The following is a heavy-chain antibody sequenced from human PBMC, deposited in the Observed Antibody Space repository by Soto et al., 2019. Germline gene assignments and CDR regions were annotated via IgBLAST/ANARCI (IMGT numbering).Heavy chain of an antibody. J-gene: IGHJ4*02. Sequence: QVKLVPSGTEVKKPAASMTVSCKASGYSFATSGISRVRPATAPGPQWMGRISAYNGNTNYHQKLQDRIIMTTDTSTRTAYLELRSLRSDDTAVYYCARAGQYYDSSGYADWGQGTLVTVAS. D-gene: IGHD3-22*01. V-gene: IGHV1-18*01. CDR1: GYSFATSG. CDR3: ARAGQYYDSSGYAD. CDR2: ISAYNGNT.